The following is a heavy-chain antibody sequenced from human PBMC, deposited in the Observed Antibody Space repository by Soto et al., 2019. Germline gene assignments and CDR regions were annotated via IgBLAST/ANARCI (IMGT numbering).Heavy chain of an antibody. CDR3: AREDYETAYYYYGMDV. Sequence: HPGGSLRLSCAASGFTFSSYGMHWVRQAPGKGLEWVAVIWYDGSNKYYADSVKGRFTISRDNSKNTLYLQMNSLRAEDTAVYYCAREDYETAYYYYGMDVWGQGTTVTVSS. J-gene: IGHJ6*02. V-gene: IGHV3-33*01. CDR2: IWYDGSNK. CDR1: GFTFSSYG. D-gene: IGHD4-17*01.